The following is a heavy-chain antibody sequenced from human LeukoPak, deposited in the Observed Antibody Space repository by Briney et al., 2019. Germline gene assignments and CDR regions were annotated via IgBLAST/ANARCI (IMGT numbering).Heavy chain of an antibody. Sequence: GGSLRLSCTASGFTFSSYAMYWVRQAPGKGLEWVSGIFGSGGSAHYADSVKGRFTISRHNSQNTVYLQMNSLGAEDTAVYYCGKTTTGYSSGRNPAWPVDYWGQGTLVTVSS. J-gene: IGHJ4*02. CDR3: GKTTTGYSSGRNPAWPVDY. CDR1: GFTFSSYA. V-gene: IGHV3-23*01. D-gene: IGHD6-19*01. CDR2: IFGSGGSA.